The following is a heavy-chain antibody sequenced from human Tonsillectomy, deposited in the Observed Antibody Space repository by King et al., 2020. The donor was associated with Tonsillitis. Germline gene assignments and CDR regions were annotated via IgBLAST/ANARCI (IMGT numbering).Heavy chain of an antibody. CDR2: ISFDGSNK. J-gene: IGHJ4*02. CDR3: AKDLGSGSYGPIDY. V-gene: IGHV3-30*18. D-gene: IGHD3-10*01. Sequence: VQLVESGGGVVQPGRSLRLSCAASGFTFSSYAMHWVRQAPGKGLEWVAVISFDGSNKYYADSVKGRFTISRDDSKNTLYLQMNSLRPEDTAVYYCAKDLGSGSYGPIDYWGQGTLVTVSS. CDR1: GFTFSSYA.